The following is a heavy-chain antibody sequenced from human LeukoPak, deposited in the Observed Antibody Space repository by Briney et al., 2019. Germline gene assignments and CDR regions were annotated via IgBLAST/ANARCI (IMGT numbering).Heavy chain of an antibody. Sequence: QPGGSLRLSCAGSGFTFSSYAMSWVRQAPGKGLEWVSTISGGGGAGTYYADSVKGRFTVSRDNSRNTLYLPMNSLRAEDTAVYYCVKDRGGSPFYGMDVWGQGTTVTVSS. D-gene: IGHD1-26*01. CDR1: GFTFSSYA. V-gene: IGHV3-23*01. CDR2: ISGGGGAGT. CDR3: VKDRGGSPFYGMDV. J-gene: IGHJ6*02.